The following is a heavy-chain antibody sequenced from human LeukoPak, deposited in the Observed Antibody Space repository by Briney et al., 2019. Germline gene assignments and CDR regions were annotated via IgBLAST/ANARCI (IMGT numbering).Heavy chain of an antibody. CDR1: GGSFSGYY. Sequence: KPSETLSLTCAVYGGSFSGYYWSWIRQPPGKGLEWIGEINHSGSTNYNPSLKSRVTISVDTSKNQFSLKLSSVTAADTAMYYCARPRTSYYYDSSGYSPKYYFDYWGQGTLVTVSS. J-gene: IGHJ4*02. V-gene: IGHV4-34*01. CDR3: ARPRTSYYYDSSGYSPKYYFDY. D-gene: IGHD3-22*01. CDR2: INHSGST.